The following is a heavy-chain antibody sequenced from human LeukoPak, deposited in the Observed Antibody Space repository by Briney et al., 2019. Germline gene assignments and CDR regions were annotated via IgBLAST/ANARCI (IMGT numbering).Heavy chain of an antibody. D-gene: IGHD2-15*01. J-gene: IGHJ4*02. V-gene: IGHV3-21*01. CDR2: ISSSSSYI. CDR3: ARDRSPYCSGGSCYSGGDY. CDR1: GFTFSSYS. Sequence: GGSLRLSXAASGFTFSSYSMNWVRQAPGKGLEWVSSISSSSSYIYYADSVKGRFTISRDNAKNSLYLQMNSLRAEDTAVYYCARDRSPYCSGGSCYSGGDYWGQGTLVTVSS.